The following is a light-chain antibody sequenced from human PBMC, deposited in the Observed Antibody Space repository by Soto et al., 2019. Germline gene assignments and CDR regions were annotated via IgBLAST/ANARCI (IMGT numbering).Light chain of an antibody. V-gene: IGLV4-69*01. CDR3: QTWGTGI. CDR1: SGHSSYA. CDR2: LNSDGSH. Sequence: QAVVTQSPSASASLGASVKLTCTLSSGHSSYAIAWHQQQPEKGPRYLMKLNSDGSHSKGDGIPDRFSGSSSGAERYLTISSLQSEDEADYDCQTWGTGIFGGGTKLTVL. J-gene: IGLJ2*01.